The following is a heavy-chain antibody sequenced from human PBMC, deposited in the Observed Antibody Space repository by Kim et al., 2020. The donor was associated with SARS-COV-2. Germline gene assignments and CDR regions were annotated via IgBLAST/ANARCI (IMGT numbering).Heavy chain of an antibody. CDR2: ISAYNGNT. Sequence: ASVKVSCKASGYTFTSYGISWVRQAPGQGLEWMGWISAYNGNTNYAQKLQGRVTMTTDTSTSTAYMELRSLRSDDTAVYYCAREGGFGDYDRYYYYGMDVWGQGTTVTVSS. J-gene: IGHJ6*02. CDR1: GYTFTSYG. CDR3: AREGGFGDYDRYYYYGMDV. D-gene: IGHD4-17*01. V-gene: IGHV1-18*01.